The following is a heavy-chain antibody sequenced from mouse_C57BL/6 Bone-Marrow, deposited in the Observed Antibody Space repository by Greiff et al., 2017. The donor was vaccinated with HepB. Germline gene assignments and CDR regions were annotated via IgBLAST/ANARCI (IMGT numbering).Heavy chain of an antibody. V-gene: IGHV1-34*01. CDR1: GYTFTDYY. CDR2: IYPNNGGN. Sequence: VQLQQSGPELVKPGASVKMSCKASGYTFTDYYMHWVKQSHGKSLEWIGYIYPNNGGNGYNQKFKGKATLTVDKSSSTAYMVCRSLTSEDSAVYYCARWGPMDDMAWFAYWGQGTLDTVSA. D-gene: IGHD1-1*02. J-gene: IGHJ3*01. CDR3: ARWGPMDDMAWFAY.